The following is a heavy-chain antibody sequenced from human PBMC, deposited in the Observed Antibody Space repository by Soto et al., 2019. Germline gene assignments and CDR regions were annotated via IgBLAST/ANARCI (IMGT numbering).Heavy chain of an antibody. Sequence: PVESLKISCKGPGYNCTSYWISWVRRMPGKGLEWMGRIDPSDSYTNYSPSFQGHVTISADKSISTAYLQWSSLKASDTAMYYCASLISDYYYGMDVWGQGTTVTVSS. CDR1: GYNCTSYW. J-gene: IGHJ6*02. CDR3: ASLISDYYYGMDV. CDR2: IDPSDSYT. V-gene: IGHV5-10-1*01.